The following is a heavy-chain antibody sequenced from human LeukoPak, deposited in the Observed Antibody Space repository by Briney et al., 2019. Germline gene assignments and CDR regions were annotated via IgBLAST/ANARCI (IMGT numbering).Heavy chain of an antibody. J-gene: IGHJ6*02. CDR2: ISGDGGST. CDR1: GFTFSSYA. D-gene: IGHD6-13*01. V-gene: IGHV3-43*02. Sequence: PGGSLRLSCAASGFTFSSYAMHWVRQAPGKGLEWVSLISGDGGSTYYADSVKGRFTISRDNSKNSLYLQMNSLRTEDTALYYCAKDIDRGNIAAAGYYYGMDVWGQGTTVTVSS. CDR3: AKDIDRGNIAAAGYYYGMDV.